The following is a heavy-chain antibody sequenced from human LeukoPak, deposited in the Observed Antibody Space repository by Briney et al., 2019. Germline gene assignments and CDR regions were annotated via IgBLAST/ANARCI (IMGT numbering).Heavy chain of an antibody. J-gene: IGHJ6*02. CDR3: ARGSGRYYYYGVDV. V-gene: IGHV4-59*01. Sequence: PSVTLSLTCTVSGGSIRSSYWSWIRQPPGKGLEWIGHIYYSGTTSGSTNYNPSLKSRVTISVDTSKNQFSLQVRSVTAADTAVYYCARGSGRYYYYGVDVWGQGTTVTVSS. CDR2: IYYSGTTSGST. CDR1: GGSIRSSY. D-gene: IGHD7-27*01.